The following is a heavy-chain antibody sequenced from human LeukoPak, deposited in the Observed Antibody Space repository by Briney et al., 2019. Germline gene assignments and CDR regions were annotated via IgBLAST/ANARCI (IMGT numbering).Heavy chain of an antibody. Sequence: ASVKVSCKASGFTFTSYYMHWVRQAPGQGLEWIGIINPSGGRTRYAQRLQGRVTMTRDTSTSTVYMELSSRRSEDTAVYYCARDVGITVVRGTFDYWGQGTLVTVSS. V-gene: IGHV1-46*01. CDR2: INPSGGRT. CDR1: GFTFTSYY. CDR3: ARDVGITVVRGTFDY. D-gene: IGHD3-10*01. J-gene: IGHJ4*01.